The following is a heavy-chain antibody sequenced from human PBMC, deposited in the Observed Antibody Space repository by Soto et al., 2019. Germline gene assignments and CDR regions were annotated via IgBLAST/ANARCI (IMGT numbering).Heavy chain of an antibody. Sequence: SETLSLTCAVPGCSIASSNWLSWVRHPPWKGLEWIGEIYHSGRTNYKHHLKSRVTISVEKSKNQFYMKLSSVTAEDTAVYYCASRYCSGGSCYSLNWFDPWGQGTMPTVS. V-gene: IGHV4-4*02. J-gene: IGHJ5*02. D-gene: IGHD2-15*01. CDR3: ASRYCSGGSCYSLNWFDP. CDR2: IYHSGRT. CDR1: GCSIASSNW.